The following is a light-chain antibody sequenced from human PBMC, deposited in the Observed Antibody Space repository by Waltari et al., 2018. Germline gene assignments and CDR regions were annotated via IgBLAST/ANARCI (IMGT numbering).Light chain of an antibody. J-gene: IGKJ2*01. CDR1: QSVRSY. V-gene: IGKV3-11*01. CDR2: GAS. CDR3: LQSSNWYT. Sequence: LSCRARQSVRSYLARYQLKPGQAPRLLIYGASNRATGIPARFSGSASGTDFTLTINSLEPEDFAVYYCLQSSNWYTFGQGTKLEIK.